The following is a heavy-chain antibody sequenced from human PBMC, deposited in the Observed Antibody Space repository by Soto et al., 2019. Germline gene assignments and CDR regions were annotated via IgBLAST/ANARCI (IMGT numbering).Heavy chain of an antibody. J-gene: IGHJ4*02. CDR3: AREGHFDS. V-gene: IGHV1-18*01. CDR2: ITASNSNT. CDR1: GYTFSTYG. Sequence: GASVKVSCKASGYTFSTYGIGWVRQAPGQGLEWMGWITASNSNTKYARNLQGRVTMTTDTSTSTAYMELRSLRSDDTAVYYCAREGHFDSWGQGTLVTVSS.